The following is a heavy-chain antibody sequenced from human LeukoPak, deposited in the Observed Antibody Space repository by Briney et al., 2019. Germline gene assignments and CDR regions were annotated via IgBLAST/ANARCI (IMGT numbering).Heavy chain of an antibody. CDR3: ARDHQLLYSWGEDNWFDP. D-gene: IGHD2-2*02. Sequence: SVKVSCKASGGTFISYAISWVRQAPGQGLEWMGGIIPIFGTANYAQKFQGRVTITTDESTSKAYMEMSRRRSEDTAVYYCARDHQLLYSWGEDNWFDPWGQGTLVTVSS. V-gene: IGHV1-69*05. J-gene: IGHJ5*02. CDR1: GGTFISYA. CDR2: IIPIFGTA.